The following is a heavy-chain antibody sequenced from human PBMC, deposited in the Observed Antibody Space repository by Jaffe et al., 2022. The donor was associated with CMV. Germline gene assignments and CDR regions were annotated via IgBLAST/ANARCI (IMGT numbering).Heavy chain of an antibody. J-gene: IGHJ4*02. CDR3: TRWTGGASYSSN. CDR1: GFTFGDDA. D-gene: IGHD4-4*01. CDR2: VRRKVSGGTT. Sequence: EVQLVESGGGLVQPGRSLRLSCTASGFTFGDDAMNWVRQAPGKGLEWVGFVRRKVSGGTTEYAASVKGRFSISINDSKTIAYLQMNSLKTEDTGVYYCTRWTGGASYSSNWGQGTLVTVSS. V-gene: IGHV3-49*04.